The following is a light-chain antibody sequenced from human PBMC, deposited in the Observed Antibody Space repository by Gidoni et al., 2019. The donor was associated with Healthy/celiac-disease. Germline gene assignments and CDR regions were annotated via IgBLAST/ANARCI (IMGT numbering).Light chain of an antibody. V-gene: IGKV1-5*01. CDR3: QQYNSYPYT. J-gene: IGKJ2*01. CDR2: TAS. Sequence: DIHMTQSPSSLSASVGDRVTITCRASQSISSSLAWYQQKPGKAPKLLIYTASSLESGVPSRFSGSGSGTEFTLTISSLQPDDFATYYCQQYNSYPYTFGQGTKVEIK. CDR1: QSISSS.